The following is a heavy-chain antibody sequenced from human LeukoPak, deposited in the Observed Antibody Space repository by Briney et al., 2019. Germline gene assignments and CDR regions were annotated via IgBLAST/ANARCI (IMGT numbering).Heavy chain of an antibody. CDR3: ARDLAYDSSGYYFELGWFDP. V-gene: IGHV1-18*01. D-gene: IGHD3-22*01. CDR2: ISAYNGNT. CDR1: GYTFTSYG. Sequence: GASVKVSCKASGYTFTSYGISWVRQAPGQGLEWMGWISAYNGNTNYAQKLQGRVTMTTDTSTSTAYMELRSLRSDDTAVYYCARDLAYDSSGYYFELGWFDPWGQGTLVTVSS. J-gene: IGHJ5*02.